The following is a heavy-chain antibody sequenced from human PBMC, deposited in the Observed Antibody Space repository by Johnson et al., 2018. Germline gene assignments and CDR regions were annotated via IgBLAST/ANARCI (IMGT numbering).Heavy chain of an antibody. Sequence: VQLVESGGGLVRPGGSLRLSCAASGFTFTTYWMNWVRQAPGKGLEWVASIKEDGSTKYYVDSVNGRFTISRDNAKHSLYLQLNSLRAEDTAVYYCTRPEGLYSSNSDQYFQHWGQGTLVIVSS. V-gene: IGHV3-7*01. J-gene: IGHJ1*01. D-gene: IGHD6-13*01. CDR3: TRPEGLYSSNSDQYFQH. CDR2: IKEDGSTK. CDR1: GFTFTTYW.